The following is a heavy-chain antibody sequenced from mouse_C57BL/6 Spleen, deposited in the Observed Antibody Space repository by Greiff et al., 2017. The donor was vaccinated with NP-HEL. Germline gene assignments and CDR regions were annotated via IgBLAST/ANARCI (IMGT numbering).Heavy chain of an antibody. J-gene: IGHJ2*01. CDR1: GYAFSSYW. CDR3: ARLRQLRLRDYFDY. D-gene: IGHD3-2*02. V-gene: IGHV1-80*01. CDR2: IYPGDGDT. Sequence: VQVVESGAELVKPGASVKISCKASGYAFSSYWMNWVKQRPGKGLEWIGQIYPGDGDTNYNGKFKGKATLTADKSSSTAYMQLSSLTSEDSAVYFCARLRQLRLRDYFDYWGQGTTLTVSS.